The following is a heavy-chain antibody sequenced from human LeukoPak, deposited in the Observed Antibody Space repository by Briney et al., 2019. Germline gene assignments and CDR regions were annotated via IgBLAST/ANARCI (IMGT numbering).Heavy chain of an antibody. V-gene: IGHV1-46*01. J-gene: IGHJ4*02. D-gene: IGHD5-18*01. CDR1: GYTFTSYG. Sequence: ASVKVSCKASGYTFTSYGISWVRQAPGQGLEWMGIINPSGGSTSYAQKFQGRVTMTRDTSTSTVYMELSSLRSEDTAVYYCAWQIRGYSSYFDYWGQGTLVTVSS. CDR3: AWQIRGYSSYFDY. CDR2: INPSGGST.